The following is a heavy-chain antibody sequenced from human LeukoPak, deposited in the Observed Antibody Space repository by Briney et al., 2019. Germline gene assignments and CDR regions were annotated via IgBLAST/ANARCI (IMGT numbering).Heavy chain of an antibody. D-gene: IGHD5-12*01. V-gene: IGHV1-2*02. J-gene: IGHJ4*02. CDR2: INPNSGGT. CDR1: GYTFTGYY. Sequence: GASVKVSCKASGYTFTGYYMHWVRQAPGQGLEWMGWINPNSGGTNYAQKFQGRVTMTEDTSTDTAYMELSSLRSEDTAVYYCATRYRGVLGGYWGQGTLVTVSS. CDR3: ATRYRGVLGGY.